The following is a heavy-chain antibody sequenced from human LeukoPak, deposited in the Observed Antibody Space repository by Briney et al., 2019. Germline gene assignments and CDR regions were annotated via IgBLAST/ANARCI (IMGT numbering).Heavy chain of an antibody. D-gene: IGHD6-13*01. Sequence: SETLSLTCAVYGGSFSGYYWSWIRQPPGKGLEWIGEINHSGSTNYNPSLKSRVTISVDTSKNQFSLKLSSVTAADTAAYYCARGLAATPRDWGQGTLVTVSS. CDR2: INHSGST. CDR1: GGSFSGYY. J-gene: IGHJ4*02. V-gene: IGHV4-34*01. CDR3: ARGLAATPRD.